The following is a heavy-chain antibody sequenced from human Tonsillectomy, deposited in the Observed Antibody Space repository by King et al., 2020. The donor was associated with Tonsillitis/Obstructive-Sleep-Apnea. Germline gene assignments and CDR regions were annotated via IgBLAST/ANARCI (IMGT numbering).Heavy chain of an antibody. CDR3: ARGGQCTHGVCFFMDV. CDR2: INPSGFT. Sequence: QLVQSGAEMKEPGASVKVSCKASGYTFPSHYMHWVRQAPGQGLEWMGIINPSGFTRYAQKFQGRITVTRDTSTNTVYMELSSLRFEDTAVYYCARGGQCTHGVCFFMDVWGKGTTVTVSS. V-gene: IGHV1-46*01. D-gene: IGHD2-8*01. J-gene: IGHJ6*03. CDR1: GYTFPSHY.